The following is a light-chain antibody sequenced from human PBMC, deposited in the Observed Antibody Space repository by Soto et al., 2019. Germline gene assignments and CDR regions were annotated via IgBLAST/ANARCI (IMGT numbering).Light chain of an antibody. Sequence: TVLTQSPGTLSLSPGERATLSWRGSQSVSSNYLVWYQQKPGQPPRLLISGVSTRATGIPDRFSGSGSGTDFTLTISRLEPEDVAVYYCQQYNPSPAITFGQGTRLEIK. CDR3: QQYNPSPAIT. J-gene: IGKJ5*01. V-gene: IGKV3-20*01. CDR2: GVS. CDR1: QSVSSNY.